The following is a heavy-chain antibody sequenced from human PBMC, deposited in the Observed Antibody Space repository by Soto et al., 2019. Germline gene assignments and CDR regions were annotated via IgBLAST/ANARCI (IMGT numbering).Heavy chain of an antibody. CDR2: IKSKTDGGTT. CDR3: TTVDSSSWYYYYYMDV. J-gene: IGHJ6*03. V-gene: IGHV3-15*01. Sequence: GGSLRLSCAASGFTFSNAWMSWVRQAPGKGLEWVGRIKSKTDGGTTDYAAPVKGRVTISRDDSKNTLYLQMNSLKTEDTAVDYCTTVDSSSWYYYYYMDVWGKGTTVTVSS. D-gene: IGHD6-13*01. CDR1: GFTFSNAW.